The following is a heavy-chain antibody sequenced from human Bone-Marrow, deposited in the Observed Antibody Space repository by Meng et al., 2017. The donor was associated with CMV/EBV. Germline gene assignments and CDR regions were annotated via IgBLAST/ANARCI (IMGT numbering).Heavy chain of an antibody. V-gene: IGHV3-48*04. Sequence: GESLKISCAASAFTFTRHSMNWVRQAPGKGLEWLSYISTSSDIIYYADSVRGRFTISRDNAKNSVYLQMNSLRAEDTAVYYCARDGWGALWSGPTAPFDYWGQGTLVTVSS. J-gene: IGHJ4*02. D-gene: IGHD3-3*01. CDR3: ARDGWGALWSGPTAPFDY. CDR1: AFTFTRHS. CDR2: ISTSSDII.